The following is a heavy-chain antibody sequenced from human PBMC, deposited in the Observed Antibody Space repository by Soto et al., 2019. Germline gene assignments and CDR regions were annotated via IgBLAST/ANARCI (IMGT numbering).Heavy chain of an antibody. V-gene: IGHV3-13*01. J-gene: IGHJ6*03. CDR1: GFTFSGYD. CDR2: IGTAGDT. D-gene: IGHD6-6*01. Sequence: EVQLVESGGGLVQPGGSLRLSCAASGFTFSGYDMNWVRQAPGKGLEWVSAIGTAGDTYYPGYVKGRVTISRENDKNSLYLQMNSLRDGDTAVYYCARVRAAHRPQDHYYMDVWGQGSPVPGSS. CDR3: ARVRAAHRPQDHYYMDV.